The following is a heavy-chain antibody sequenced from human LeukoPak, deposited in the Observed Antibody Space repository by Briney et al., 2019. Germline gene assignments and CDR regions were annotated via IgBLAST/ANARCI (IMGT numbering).Heavy chain of an antibody. D-gene: IGHD3-3*01. CDR1: GGSISSGSYY. Sequence: SETLSLTCTVSGGSISSGSYYWSWIRQPPGKGLEWIGEINRSGSTNYNPSLKSRVTISVDTSKNQFSLKLSSVTAADTAVYYCARAPRFLEWVVWAREGNYFDYWGQGTLVTVSS. V-gene: IGHV4-39*07. CDR2: INRSGST. CDR3: ARAPRFLEWVVWAREGNYFDY. J-gene: IGHJ4*02.